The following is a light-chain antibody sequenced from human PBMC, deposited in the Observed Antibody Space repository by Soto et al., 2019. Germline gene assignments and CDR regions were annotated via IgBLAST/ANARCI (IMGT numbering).Light chain of an antibody. V-gene: IGLV2-8*01. CDR3: SSSAAINNLGV. Sequence: QSVLTQPPSASGSPGQSVTISCIGTSSDVGGYNYVSWYQQHPGKAPKLMIYEVSKRPSGVPDRFSGSKSGNTASLTVSGLHAEDEADYYCSSSAAINNLGVFGGGTKLTVL. CDR1: SSDVGGYNY. J-gene: IGLJ2*01. CDR2: EVS.